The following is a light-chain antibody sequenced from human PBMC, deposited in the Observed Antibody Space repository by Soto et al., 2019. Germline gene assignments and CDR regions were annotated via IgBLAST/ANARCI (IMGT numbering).Light chain of an antibody. V-gene: IGKV3-15*01. CDR3: QQYHQWPGA. CDR2: GAS. CDR1: QSVSSSY. Sequence: EIVMRQSPATLSVSPGERATLSCRASQSVSSSYLAWYQQKPGQAPRLLIYGASSRATGVPARFSGSGSATQFTLTISSLQSEDFGFYYCQQYHQWPGAFGGGTKVDIK. J-gene: IGKJ4*01.